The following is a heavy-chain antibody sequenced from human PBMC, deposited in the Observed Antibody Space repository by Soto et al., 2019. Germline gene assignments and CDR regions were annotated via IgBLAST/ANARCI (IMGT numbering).Heavy chain of an antibody. CDR3: AKDSGTYYGSGSYSKFDY. CDR2: IKQDGSEK. CDR1: GFTFSSYW. D-gene: IGHD3-10*01. Sequence: GGSLRLSCAASGFTFSSYWMSWVRQAPGKGLEWVANIKQDGSEKYYVDSVKGRFTISRDNSKNTLYLQMNSLRAEDTAVYYCAKDSGTYYGSGSYSKFDYWGQGTLVTVSS. V-gene: IGHV3-7*01. J-gene: IGHJ4*02.